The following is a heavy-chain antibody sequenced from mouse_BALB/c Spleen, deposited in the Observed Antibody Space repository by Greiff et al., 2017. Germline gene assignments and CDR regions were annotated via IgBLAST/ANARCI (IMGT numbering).Heavy chain of an antibody. J-gene: IGHJ4*01. CDR2: ISSAGSYT. Sequence: EVQLVESGGGLVKPGGSLKLSCAASGFTFSGYAMSWVRQSPEKGLEWVAEISSAGSYTYYPDTVPGRFTISRDNAKNTLYLEMSRLRSEDTAMYYGERGTGTNAMDYWGQGTSVTVSA. V-gene: IGHV5-9-4*01. D-gene: IGHD4-1*01. CDR3: ERGTGTNAMDY. CDR1: GFTFSGYA.